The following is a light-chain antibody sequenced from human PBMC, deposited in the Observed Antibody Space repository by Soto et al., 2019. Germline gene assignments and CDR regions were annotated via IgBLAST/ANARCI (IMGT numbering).Light chain of an antibody. J-gene: IGLJ1*01. CDR2: DVG. V-gene: IGLV2-14*03. CDR3: SSYTSRNTEV. CDR1: SSNIGGYNY. Sequence: QSALTQPASVSGSPGQSITISCTGTSSNIGGYNYVSWYQQHPGKAPELMIYDVGSRPSGVSNRFSGSKSANTASLTISGLQTEDEADYYCSSYTSRNTEVFGTGTKLTVL.